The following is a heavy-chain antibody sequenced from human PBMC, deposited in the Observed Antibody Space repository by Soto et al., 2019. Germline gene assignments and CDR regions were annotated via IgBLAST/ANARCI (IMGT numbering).Heavy chain of an antibody. Sequence: PVGSLRLSCAASGFTFSSYEMNWVRQAPGKGLEWVSYISSSGSTIYYADSVKGRFTISRDNAKNSLYLQMNSLRAEDTAVYYCAREVVSLFDYWGQGTLVTVSS. CDR1: GFTFSSYE. CDR3: AREVVSLFDY. J-gene: IGHJ4*02. D-gene: IGHD2-8*02. V-gene: IGHV3-48*03. CDR2: ISSSGSTI.